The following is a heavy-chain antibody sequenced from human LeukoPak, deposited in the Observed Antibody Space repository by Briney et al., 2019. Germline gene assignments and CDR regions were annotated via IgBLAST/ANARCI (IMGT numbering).Heavy chain of an antibody. V-gene: IGHV4-59*08. CDR1: GDSISSYY. Sequence: SETLSLTCTVSGDSISSYYWSWIRQPPGKGLEWIGYIYYSGSTNYNPSLKSRVTISVDTSKNQFSLKLSSVTAADTAVYYCARQAGSSGWSMYYFDYWGQGTLVTVSS. J-gene: IGHJ4*02. D-gene: IGHD6-19*01. CDR2: IYYSGST. CDR3: ARQAGSSGWSMYYFDY.